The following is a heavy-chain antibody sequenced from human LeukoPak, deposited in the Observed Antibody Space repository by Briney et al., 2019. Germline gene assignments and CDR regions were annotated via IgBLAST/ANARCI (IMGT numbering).Heavy chain of an antibody. Sequence: SVKVSCKASGYAFTYRYVHWVRQAPGQALEWMGWITPFNGKTNYAQKFQDRVTITRDRSMSTAYMELSSLRSDDTAVYYCATGTANCSGGSCYSPFPYYYYYMDVWGKGTTVTVSS. CDR2: ITPFNGKT. D-gene: IGHD2-15*01. V-gene: IGHV1-45*02. CDR3: ATGTANCSGGSCYSPFPYYYYYMDV. J-gene: IGHJ6*03. CDR1: GYAFTYRY.